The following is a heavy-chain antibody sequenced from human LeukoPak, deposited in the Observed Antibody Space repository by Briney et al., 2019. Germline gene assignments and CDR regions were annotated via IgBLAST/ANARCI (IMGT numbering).Heavy chain of an antibody. CDR1: GFTFSSYS. Sequence: GGSLRLSCTASGFTFSSYSMNWVRQAPGKGLEWVSYISSSSNTIYYADSVKGRFTISRDNAKNSLYLQMNSLRAEDTAVYYCARDAAKSLYYYYYMDVWGKGTTVTVSS. J-gene: IGHJ6*03. V-gene: IGHV3-48*01. CDR2: ISSSSNTI. CDR3: ARDAAKSLYYYYYMDV.